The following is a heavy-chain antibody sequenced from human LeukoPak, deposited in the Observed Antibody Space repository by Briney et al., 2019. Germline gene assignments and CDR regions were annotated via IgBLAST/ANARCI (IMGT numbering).Heavy chain of an antibody. D-gene: IGHD2-2*01. J-gene: IGHJ5*02. CDR2: IWYVGSNE. Sequence: PGGSLRLSCAASGFTFSSYGMHWVRQAPGKGLEWVAVIWYVGSNEYYADSVKGRFTISRDNSKNTLYLQMNSLKAEDTAVYYCARGRTVCSSTSCPRWWFDPWGQGTLVTVSS. CDR3: ARGRTVCSSTSCPRWWFDP. CDR1: GFTFSSYG. V-gene: IGHV3-33*01.